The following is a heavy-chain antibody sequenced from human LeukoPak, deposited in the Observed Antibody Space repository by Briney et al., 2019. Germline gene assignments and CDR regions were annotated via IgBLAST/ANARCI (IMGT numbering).Heavy chain of an antibody. CDR3: AREARVVVEPALPYY. D-gene: IGHD2-2*01. V-gene: IGHV3-30-3*01. CDR2: ISYDGSNK. J-gene: IGHJ4*02. Sequence: GGSLRLSCAASGFTFSSYAMHWVRQAPGKGLEWVAVISYDGSNKYYADSVKGRFTISRDNSKNTLYLQMNSLRTEDTAVYYCAREARVVVEPALPYYWGQGTLVTVSS. CDR1: GFTFSSYA.